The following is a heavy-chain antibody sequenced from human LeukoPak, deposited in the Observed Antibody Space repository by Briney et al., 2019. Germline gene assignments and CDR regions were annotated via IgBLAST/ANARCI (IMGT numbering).Heavy chain of an antibody. CDR3: ARGSSWYEADWFDP. J-gene: IGHJ5*02. Sequence: GGSLRLSCAASGFTFSSYWMSWVRQAPGKGLEWVANIKQDGSEKYYVDSVKGRFTISRDNAKNSLYLQMNSLRAGDTAVYYCARGSSWYEADWFDPWGQGTLVTVSS. D-gene: IGHD6-13*01. CDR2: IKQDGSEK. CDR1: GFTFSSYW. V-gene: IGHV3-7*03.